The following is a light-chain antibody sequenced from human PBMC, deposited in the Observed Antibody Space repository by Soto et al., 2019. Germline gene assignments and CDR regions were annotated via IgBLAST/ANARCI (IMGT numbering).Light chain of an antibody. CDR3: CSYAGSYTYV. V-gene: IGLV2-23*01. CDR2: EDN. J-gene: IGLJ1*01. CDR1: SSDVGNYKL. Sequence: QSALIQPASVSGSPGQSITISCTGTSSDVGNYKLVSWFQQHPGKAPKLLIYEDNRRPSGVSTRFSGSKSGNTASLTISGLETEDEADYYCCSYAGSYTYVFGPGTKVTVL.